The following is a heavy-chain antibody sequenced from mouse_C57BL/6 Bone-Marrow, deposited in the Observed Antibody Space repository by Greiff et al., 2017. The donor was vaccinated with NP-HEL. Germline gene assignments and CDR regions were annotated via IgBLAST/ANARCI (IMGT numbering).Heavy chain of an antibody. D-gene: IGHD2-1*01. J-gene: IGHJ4*01. V-gene: IGHV5-9*01. CDR1: GFTFSSYT. CDR3: ARQRGKRGAMDY. Sequence: EVKLVESGGGLVKPGGSLKLSCAASGFTFSSYTMSWVRQTPEKRLEWVATISGGGGNTYYPDSVKGRFTNSRDNAKNTLYLQMSSLRSEDTALYYCARQRGKRGAMDYWGQGTSVTVSS. CDR2: ISGGGGNT.